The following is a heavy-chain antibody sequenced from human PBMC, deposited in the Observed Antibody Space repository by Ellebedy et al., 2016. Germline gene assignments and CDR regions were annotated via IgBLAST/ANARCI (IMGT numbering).Heavy chain of an antibody. CDR3: ARVDAVASEYFDL. CDR1: GGSISSSRYY. Sequence: SETLSLTCTVSGGSISSSRYYWGWIRQPPGKGLEWIGSIYYSGNTNYNPSLKGRVTISVDTSKNQLSLKLSSVTAADTAVYYCARVDAVASEYFDLWGQGALVTVSS. D-gene: IGHD6-19*01. V-gene: IGHV4-39*07. CDR2: IYYSGNT. J-gene: IGHJ4*02.